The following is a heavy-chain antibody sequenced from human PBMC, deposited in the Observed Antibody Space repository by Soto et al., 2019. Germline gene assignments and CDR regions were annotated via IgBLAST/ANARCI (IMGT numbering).Heavy chain of an antibody. D-gene: IGHD4-17*01. CDR2: ISNDGGYE. Sequence: SSAWCGVRVRNSVVHGFRQRPGKGLEWGAVISNDGGYEYYADSVKGRFTISRDNAKNLLYLQMNSLRAEDTAVYYCARGVDYADRSGFDPWGQGALVTVSS. CDR3: ARGVDYADRSGFDP. CDR1: GVRVRNSV. V-gene: IGHV3-33*05. J-gene: IGHJ5*02.